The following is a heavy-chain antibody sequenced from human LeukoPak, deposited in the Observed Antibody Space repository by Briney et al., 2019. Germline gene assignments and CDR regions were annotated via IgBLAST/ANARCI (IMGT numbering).Heavy chain of an antibody. CDR2: ISAYNGNT. J-gene: IGHJ4*02. V-gene: IGHV1-18*01. D-gene: IGHD3-22*01. Sequence: ASVKVSXKASGYTFTSYGISWVRQAPGQGLEWMGWISAYNGNTNYAQKLQGRVTMTTDTSTSTAYMELRSLRSDDTAVYYCARDYYYDSSGYVDYWGQGTLVTVSS. CDR3: ARDYYYDSSGYVDY. CDR1: GYTFTSYG.